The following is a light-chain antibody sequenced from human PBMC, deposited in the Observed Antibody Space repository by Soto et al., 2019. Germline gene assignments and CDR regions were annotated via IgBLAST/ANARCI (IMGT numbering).Light chain of an antibody. V-gene: IGLV2-14*01. CDR2: EVS. CDR1: SSDVGGYSY. J-gene: IGLJ1*01. CDR3: TSYTSTSTRV. Sequence: QSVLAQPAFVSGSPGQSITISCTGTSSDVGGYSYVSWYQHPPGKAPKLMISEVSNRPSGVSNRFSGSKSGNTASLTISGPQAEDAADYYCTSYTSTSTRVFGTGTKFP.